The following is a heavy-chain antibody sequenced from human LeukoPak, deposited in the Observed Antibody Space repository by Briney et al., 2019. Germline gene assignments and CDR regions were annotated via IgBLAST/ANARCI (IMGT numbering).Heavy chain of an antibody. V-gene: IGHV3-30*02. CDR1: GFTFSSYG. D-gene: IGHD1-26*01. CDR2: IRYDGSKK. J-gene: IGHJ4*02. CDR3: SKEGEWDKLCFDY. Sequence: GGSLRLSCAASGFTFSSYGMHWVRQAPGKGLEWVTYIRYDGSKKYYADSLKGRFTISRDNSKNTLYLQITSLRAEDTALYYFSKEGEWDKLCFDYYVQATLDSVSS.